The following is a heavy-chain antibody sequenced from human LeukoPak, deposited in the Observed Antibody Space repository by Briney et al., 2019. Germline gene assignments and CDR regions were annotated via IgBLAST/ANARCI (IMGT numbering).Heavy chain of an antibody. Sequence: GASVKLSCKASGYTFTSYCISWVRRAPGQGLEWMGWISGYNGDKKYVQSLQGSVIMTTDRSISTAFMELRSLTSDDTAVYYCATTYYYGSGSYYPLDYWGQGTLVTVSS. CDR1: GYTFTSYC. CDR2: ISGYNGDK. CDR3: ATTYYYGSGSYYPLDY. V-gene: IGHV1-18*01. D-gene: IGHD3-10*01. J-gene: IGHJ4*02.